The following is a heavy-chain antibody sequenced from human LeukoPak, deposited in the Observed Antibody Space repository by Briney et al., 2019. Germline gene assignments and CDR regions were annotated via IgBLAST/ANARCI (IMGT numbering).Heavy chain of an antibody. V-gene: IGHV3-23*01. Sequence: GGSLRLSCAASGFTFSSYTMSWLRQAPGKGLEWVSGISGSGGSTYYADSVKGRFTISRDNSKNTVFLQMNSLRAEDTAVYYCAKILGWNDGNYDYAMDVWGQGTTVIVSS. CDR1: GFTFSSYT. CDR2: ISGSGGST. J-gene: IGHJ6*01. D-gene: IGHD1-1*01. CDR3: AKILGWNDGNYDYAMDV.